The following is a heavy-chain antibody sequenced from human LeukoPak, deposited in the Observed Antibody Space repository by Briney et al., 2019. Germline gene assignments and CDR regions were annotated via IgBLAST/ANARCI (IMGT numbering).Heavy chain of an antibody. D-gene: IGHD2-21*02. CDR1: GFIFSSYA. Sequence: GGSLRLSCAASGFIFSSYAMSWVRQAPGKGLEWVSAISGSGGSTYYADSVKGRFTISRDNSKNTLYLQMNSLRAEDTAVYYCALLYCGGDCYFRYWGQGTLVTVSS. CDR2: ISGSGGST. J-gene: IGHJ4*02. CDR3: ALLYCGGDCYFRY. V-gene: IGHV3-23*01.